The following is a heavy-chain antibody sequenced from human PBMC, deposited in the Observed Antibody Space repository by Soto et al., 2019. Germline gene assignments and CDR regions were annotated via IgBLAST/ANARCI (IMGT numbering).Heavy chain of an antibody. J-gene: IGHJ4*02. D-gene: IGHD2-21*02. Sequence: SFKFSCNSSGFTFTSSAVQLVRQARGQRLEWIGWIVVGSGNTNYAQKFQERVTITRDMSTSTAYMELSSLRSEDTAVYYCAADQGGNSLLDYWGQGTLVTVSS. CDR2: IVVGSGNT. CDR1: GFTFTSSA. CDR3: AADQGGNSLLDY. V-gene: IGHV1-58*01.